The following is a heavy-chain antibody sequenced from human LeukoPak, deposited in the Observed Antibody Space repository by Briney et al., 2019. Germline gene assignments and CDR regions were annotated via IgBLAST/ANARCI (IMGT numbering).Heavy chain of an antibody. CDR2: IKQDGSEK. Sequence: GGSLRLSCAASGFTFSSYWISWVRQAPGKGLEWVANIKQDGSEKYYVDSVKGRFTISRDNAKKSLYLQMNSLRAEDTAVYYCARERGGGDYDGDAFDIWGQGTMVTVSS. V-gene: IGHV3-7*01. J-gene: IGHJ3*02. CDR1: GFTFSSYW. D-gene: IGHD4-17*01. CDR3: ARERGGGDYDGDAFDI.